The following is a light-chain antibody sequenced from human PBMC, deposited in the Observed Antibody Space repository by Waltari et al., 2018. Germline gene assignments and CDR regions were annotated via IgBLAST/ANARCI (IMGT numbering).Light chain of an antibody. V-gene: IGKV3-15*01. CDR1: QSVSSF. Sequence: VITQSPATLSLSPGETTTLSCRASQSVSSFLAWYQKKPGQAPRLLIYGASTRATAIPARFSGSGSGTEFTLTISSLQYEDFAVYYCQQYNDWPPLTFGGGTKVEIK. CDR2: GAS. J-gene: IGKJ4*01. CDR3: QQYNDWPPLT.